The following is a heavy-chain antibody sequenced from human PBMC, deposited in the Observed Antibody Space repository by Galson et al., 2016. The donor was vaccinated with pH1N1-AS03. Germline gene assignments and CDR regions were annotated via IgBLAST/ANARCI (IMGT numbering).Heavy chain of an antibody. D-gene: IGHD4-17*01. J-gene: IGHJ4*02. Sequence: SLRLSCAASAFTFSTYDMHWVRQAPGKGLEWVAFIKYDGNNKNYGDSVKGRFTISRDNSKNTLYLQMNSLRDEDTAVYYCAKARHPTLTAVHFDYWGQGTLVTVSS. V-gene: IGHV3-30*02. CDR1: AFTFSTYD. CDR3: AKARHPTLTAVHFDY. CDR2: IKYDGNNK.